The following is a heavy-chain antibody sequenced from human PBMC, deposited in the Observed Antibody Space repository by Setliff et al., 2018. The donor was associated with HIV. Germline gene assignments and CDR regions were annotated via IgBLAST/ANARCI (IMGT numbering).Heavy chain of an antibody. CDR2: MNPNSGNT. Sequence: GASVKVSCKASGHTSTTDDINWVRQATGQGLEWMGWMNPNSGNTGYAQKFEGRFTMTRNTSMSTAYMELISLTYEDTAVYYCARGTYHYDRRGFGEYFYFTDVWGKGTTVTVSS. V-gene: IGHV1-8*01. J-gene: IGHJ6*03. CDR1: GHTSTTDD. D-gene: IGHD3-22*01. CDR3: ARGTYHYDRRGFGEYFYFTDV.